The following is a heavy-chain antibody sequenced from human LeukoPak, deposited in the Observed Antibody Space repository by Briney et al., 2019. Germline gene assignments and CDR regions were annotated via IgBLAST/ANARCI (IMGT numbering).Heavy chain of an antibody. CDR2: IYYSGST. J-gene: IGHJ4*02. V-gene: IGHV4-59*01. Sequence: SETLSLTCTVSGGSISSYYWSWLRQPPGKGLEWIGYIYYSGSTNYNPSLKSRVTISVDTSKNQFSLKLSSVTAADTAVYCCARGDSSGWYPFDYWGQGTLVTVSS. D-gene: IGHD6-19*01. CDR3: ARGDSSGWYPFDY. CDR1: GGSISSYY.